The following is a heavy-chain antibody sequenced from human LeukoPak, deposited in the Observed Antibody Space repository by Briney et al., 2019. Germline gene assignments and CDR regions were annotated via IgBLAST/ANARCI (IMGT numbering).Heavy chain of an antibody. V-gene: IGHV3-9*01. CDR2: ISWSSGTI. CDR1: GFTFGDYG. Sequence: GGSLRLSCAACGFTFGDYGMLWVRQRPGKGLEGVSGISWSSGTIVYADSVKGRFTISRDNAKNALYLQMNNLRPDDTALYHSAKDFTSSERHQFAYWGQGTLVTVTS. J-gene: IGHJ4*02. D-gene: IGHD5-24*01. CDR3: AKDFTSSERHQFAY.